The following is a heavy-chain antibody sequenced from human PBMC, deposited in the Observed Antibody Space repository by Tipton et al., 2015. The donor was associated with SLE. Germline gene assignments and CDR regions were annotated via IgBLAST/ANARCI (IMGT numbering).Heavy chain of an antibody. CDR2: IDKSSRTK. Sequence: SLRLSCLTSGFTFGVYALSWVRQAPGKGLEWVSYIDKSSRTKYYADSVKGRFTISRDNAENSLYLQMNSLRAEDTAVYYCAREARGTVTSHDYWGQGTLVTVSS. CDR1: GFTFGVYA. CDR3: AREARGTVTSHDY. D-gene: IGHD4-17*01. J-gene: IGHJ4*02. V-gene: IGHV3-48*01.